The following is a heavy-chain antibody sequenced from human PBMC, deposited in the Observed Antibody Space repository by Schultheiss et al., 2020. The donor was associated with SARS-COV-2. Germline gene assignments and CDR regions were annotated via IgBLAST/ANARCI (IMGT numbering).Heavy chain of an antibody. D-gene: IGHD3-22*01. CDR1: GGSISSGGYY. CDR2: IQNSGNT. J-gene: IGHJ3*02. CDR3: ARMYYYDSSGYATEPDAFDI. V-gene: IGHV4-31*03. Sequence: SETLSLTCTVSGGSISSGGYYWSWIRQHPGKGLEWIGYIQNSGNTYYNPSLKSRLTISVDTSKNHFSLKLSSVTAADTAVYYCARMYYYDSSGYATEPDAFDIWGQGTMVTVSS.